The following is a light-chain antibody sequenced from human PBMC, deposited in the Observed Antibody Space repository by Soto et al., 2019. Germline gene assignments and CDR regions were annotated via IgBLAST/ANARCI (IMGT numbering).Light chain of an antibody. CDR1: SSDVGGYNY. V-gene: IGLV2-14*03. CDR3: SSYTSGTTHYV. J-gene: IGLJ1*01. Sequence: QSALTQPASVSGSPGQSITISCTGTSSDVGGYNYVSWYQHHPGKAPKLLIYAVSNRPSGVSNRFSGSKSGNTASLTISGLQAEDEADYYCSSYTSGTTHYVFGTGTKVTVL. CDR2: AVS.